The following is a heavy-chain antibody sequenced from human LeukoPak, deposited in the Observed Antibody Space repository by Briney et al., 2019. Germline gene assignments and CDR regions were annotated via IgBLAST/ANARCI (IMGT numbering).Heavy chain of an antibody. CDR2: IKQDGSEK. J-gene: IGHJ4*02. Sequence: GGSLRLSCAASGFTFSNYWMSWVRQAPGKGLEWVANIKQDGSEKYYMDSVKGRFTISRDNAKNSLYLQMNSLRAEDTAVYYCARDPYSGYFRFDYWGQGTLVTVSS. D-gene: IGHD5-12*01. V-gene: IGHV3-7*03. CDR1: GFTFSNYW. CDR3: ARDPYSGYFRFDY.